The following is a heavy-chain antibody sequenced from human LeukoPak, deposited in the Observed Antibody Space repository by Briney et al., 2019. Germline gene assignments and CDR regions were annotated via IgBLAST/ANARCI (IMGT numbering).Heavy chain of an antibody. CDR3: ARVSYYYYYMDV. CDR1: GFTFSTYS. J-gene: IGHJ6*03. CDR2: ISYDGSNK. Sequence: GGSLRLSCAASGFTFSTYSMNWVRQAQGKGLEWVAVISYDGSNKYYADSVKGLFTISRDNSKNTLYLQMNSLGAEDTAVYYCARVSYYYYYMDVWGKGNTVTVSS. V-gene: IGHV3-30*03.